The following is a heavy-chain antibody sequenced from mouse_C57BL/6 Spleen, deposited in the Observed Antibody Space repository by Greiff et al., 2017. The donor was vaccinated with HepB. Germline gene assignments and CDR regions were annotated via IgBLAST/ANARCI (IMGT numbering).Heavy chain of an antibody. V-gene: IGHV1-19*01. CDR1: GYTFTDYY. CDR3: ARWGVYYYGSSYEAY. CDR2: INPYNGGT. D-gene: IGHD1-1*01. J-gene: IGHJ3*01. Sequence: LVKPGASVKMSCKASGYTFTDYYMNWVKQSHGKSLEWIGVINPYNGGTSYNQKFKGKATLTVDKSSSTAYMELNSLTSEDSAVYYCARWGVYYYGSSYEAYWGQGTLVTVSA.